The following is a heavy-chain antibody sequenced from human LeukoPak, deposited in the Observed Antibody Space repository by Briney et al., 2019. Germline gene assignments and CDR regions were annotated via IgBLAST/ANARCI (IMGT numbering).Heavy chain of an antibody. J-gene: IGHJ6*02. CDR2: IKQDGSEK. Sequence: LSGGSLRLSCEASGFTFSSYWMSWVRQAPGKGLEWVANIKQDGSEKYYVDSVKGRFTISRDNAKNSLYLQMNSLRAEDTAVYYCARVHYYYYGMDVWGQGTTVTVSS. CDR1: GFTFSSYW. V-gene: IGHV3-7*01. CDR3: ARVHYYYYGMDV.